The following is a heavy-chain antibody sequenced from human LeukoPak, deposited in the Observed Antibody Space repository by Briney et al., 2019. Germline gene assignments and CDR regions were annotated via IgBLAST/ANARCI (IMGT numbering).Heavy chain of an antibody. D-gene: IGHD3-10*01. V-gene: IGHV3-74*01. CDR3: ARSVNGSYDY. Sequence: GGSLRLSCAASGFTFSNYWMHWVRLPPGKGLVWVSRINSDGSSTSYADSVNGRFTISRDNAKNTLSLQKNSLRAEDTAVYYCARSVNGSYDYWGQGTLVTVSS. J-gene: IGHJ4*02. CDR1: GFTFSNYW. CDR2: INSDGSST.